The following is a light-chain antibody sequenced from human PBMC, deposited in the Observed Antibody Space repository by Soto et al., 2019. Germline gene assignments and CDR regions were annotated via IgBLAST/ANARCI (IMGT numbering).Light chain of an antibody. J-gene: IGLJ3*02. CDR3: AAWDDSLKGLV. V-gene: IGLV1-44*01. CDR2: IND. CDR1: SSNIGSHT. Sequence: QTVVTQPPSASGTPGQRVTFSCSGRSSNIGSHTVNWYQQLPGTAPKLLIYINDQRPSGVPGRFSGSKSGTSASLAISGLQSEDEADYYCAAWDDSLKGLVFGGGTKLTVL.